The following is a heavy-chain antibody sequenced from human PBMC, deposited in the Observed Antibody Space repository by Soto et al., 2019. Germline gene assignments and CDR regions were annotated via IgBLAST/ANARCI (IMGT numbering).Heavy chain of an antibody. V-gene: IGHV3-20*01. J-gene: IGHJ1*01. CDR2: INWNGGST. CDR1: GFTFDDYG. CDR3: ARHKYGDYTLLYFQH. D-gene: IGHD4-17*01. Sequence: GGSLRLSCAASGFTFDDYGMSWVRQAPGKGLEWVSGINWNGGSTGYADSVKGRFTISRDNAKNSLYLQMNSLRAEDTALYHCARHKYGDYTLLYFQHWGQGTLVTVSS.